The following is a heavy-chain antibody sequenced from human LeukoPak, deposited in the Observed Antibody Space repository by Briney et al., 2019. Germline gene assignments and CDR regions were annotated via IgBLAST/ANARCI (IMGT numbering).Heavy chain of an antibody. CDR1: GFAFSAYE. CDR3: TTLGHHLDS. Sequence: GGSLRLSCAASGFAFSAYEMNSVRQAPGKGLEWVSYIAGSDTRTYYADSVKGRFTISRDNTKNSLYLQMNSLRAEDSGLYYCTTLGHHLDSWGQGTLVTVSS. CDR2: IAGSDTRT. V-gene: IGHV3-48*03. J-gene: IGHJ4*02.